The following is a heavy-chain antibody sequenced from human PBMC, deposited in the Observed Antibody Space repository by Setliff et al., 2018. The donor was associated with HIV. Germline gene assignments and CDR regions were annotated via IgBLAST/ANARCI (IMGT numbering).Heavy chain of an antibody. J-gene: IGHJ6*02. CDR3: AREGVREPPSNTLYYGMDV. CDR2: VNPSGGSI. D-gene: IGHD3-10*01. Sequence: ASVKVSCKASGYTFSNYCIHWVRQAPGQGLEWLGMVNPSGGSIAYAQKFQGRVTMTRDTSTNTVYMDLSGLRSDDTAVYYRAREGVREPPSNTLYYGMDVWGQGTTVTVSS. CDR1: GYTFSNYC. V-gene: IGHV1-46*01.